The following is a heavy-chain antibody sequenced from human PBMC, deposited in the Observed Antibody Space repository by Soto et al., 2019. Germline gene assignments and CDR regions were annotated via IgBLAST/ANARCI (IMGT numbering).Heavy chain of an antibody. D-gene: IGHD5-12*01. J-gene: IGHJ6*03. CDR2: IYYSGST. CDR3: ARVAGSGNHYYYYYYYMDV. Sequence: SETLSLTCTVSGGSISSGSYYWSWIRQHPGKGLEWTGYIYYSGSTYYNPSLKSRVTISVDTSKNQFSLKLSSVTAADTAVYYCARVAGSGNHYYYYYYYMDVWGKGTTVTVSS. CDR1: GGSISSGSYY. V-gene: IGHV4-31*03.